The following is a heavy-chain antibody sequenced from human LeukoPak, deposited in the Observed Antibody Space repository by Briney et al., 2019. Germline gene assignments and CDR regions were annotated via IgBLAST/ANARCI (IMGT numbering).Heavy chain of an antibody. D-gene: IGHD1-26*01. Sequence: PGGSLRLSCAVSGFIFSRHSMSWIRQAPGKGLEWVAKIKEDGTEQYYVDSVKGRFTISRDNAKNTVYLQMNSLRPEDTAVFYCAKGYSDWHPQWWGQGTLVTVSS. CDR3: AKGYSDWHPQW. V-gene: IGHV3-7*01. J-gene: IGHJ4*02. CDR1: GFIFSRHS. CDR2: IKEDGTEQ.